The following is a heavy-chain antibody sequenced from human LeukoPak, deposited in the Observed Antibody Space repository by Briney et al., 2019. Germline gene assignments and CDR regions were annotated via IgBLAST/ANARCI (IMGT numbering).Heavy chain of an antibody. J-gene: IGHJ4*02. CDR2: IYYSGST. CDR1: GGSISSYY. Sequence: KPSETLSLTCTVSGGSISSYYWSWIRQPPGKGLEWIGYIYYSGSTNYNPSLKSRVTISVGTSKNQFSLKLSSVTAADTAVYYCARLNSYYYDSSGYYYGGSNFDYWGQGTLVTVSS. V-gene: IGHV4-59*08. CDR3: ARLNSYYYDSSGYYYGGSNFDY. D-gene: IGHD3-22*01.